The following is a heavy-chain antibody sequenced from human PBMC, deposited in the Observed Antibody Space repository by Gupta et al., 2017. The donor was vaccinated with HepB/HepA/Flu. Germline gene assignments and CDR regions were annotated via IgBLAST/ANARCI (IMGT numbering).Heavy chain of an antibody. V-gene: IGHV3-53*01. CDR3: ARGPSTGANARDAFDI. CDR1: GFTVSSNY. D-gene: IGHD1-1*01. J-gene: IGHJ3*02. CDR2: IYSGGST. Sequence: EVQLVESGGGLIQPGGSLRLSCAASGFTVSSNYMSWVRKAPGKGLEWVSVIYSGGSTYYADSVKGRFTISRDNSKNTLYLQMNSLRAEDTAVYYCARGPSTGANARDAFDIWGQGTMVTVSS.